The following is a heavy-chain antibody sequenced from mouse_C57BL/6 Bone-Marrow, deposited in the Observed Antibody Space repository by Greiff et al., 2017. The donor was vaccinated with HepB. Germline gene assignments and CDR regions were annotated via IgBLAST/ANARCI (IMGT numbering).Heavy chain of an antibody. CDR2: IRNKANGYTT. J-gene: IGHJ3*01. V-gene: IGHV7-3*01. CDR3: ASLYSNYGFAY. Sequence: EVQLVESGGGLVQPGGSLSLSCAASGFTFTDYYMSWVRQPPGKALEWLGFIRNKANGYTTEYSASVKGRYTISRDNSQSILYLQMNALRAEDSATYDCASLYSNYGFAYWGQGTLVTVSA. D-gene: IGHD2-5*01. CDR1: GFTFTDYY.